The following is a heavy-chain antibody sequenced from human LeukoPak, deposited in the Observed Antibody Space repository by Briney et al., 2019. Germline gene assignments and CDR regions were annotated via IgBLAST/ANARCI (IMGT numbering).Heavy chain of an antibody. CDR3: ARVGAARPRGYYYHYMDV. Sequence: GASVKVSCKASGYTFTSYDINWVRQATGQGLEWMGRMNPNSGNTGYAQKFQGRVTMTRNTSISTAYMELSSLRSEDTAVYYCARVGAARPRGYYYHYMDVWGKGTTVTVSS. J-gene: IGHJ6*03. CDR1: GYTFTSYD. D-gene: IGHD6-6*01. V-gene: IGHV1-8*01. CDR2: MNPNSGNT.